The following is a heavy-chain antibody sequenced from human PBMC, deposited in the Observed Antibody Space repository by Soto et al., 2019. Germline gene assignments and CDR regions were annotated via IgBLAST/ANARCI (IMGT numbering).Heavy chain of an antibody. CDR3: AGVGFGYGDPY. CDR1: GFTFSSYA. CDR2: ISGSGGST. Sequence: PGGSLRLSCAASGFTFSSYAVSWVRQAPGKGLEWVSAISGSGGSTYYADSVKGRFTISRDNSKNTLYLQMNSLRAEDTAVYYCAGVGFGYGDPYWGQGTLVTVSS. D-gene: IGHD4-17*01. J-gene: IGHJ4*02. V-gene: IGHV3-23*01.